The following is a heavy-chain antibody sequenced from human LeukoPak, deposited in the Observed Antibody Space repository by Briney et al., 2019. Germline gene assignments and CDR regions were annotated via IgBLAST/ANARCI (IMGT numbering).Heavy chain of an antibody. V-gene: IGHV1-2*02. CDR2: INPNSGGT. Sequence: ASVKVSCKASGYTFTSYYMHWVRQAPGQGLEWMGWINPNSGGTNYAQKFQGRVTMTRDTSISTAYMELGRLRSDDTAVYYCARGYYYGSGSSWPWGQGTLVTVSS. CDR3: ARGYYYGSGSSWP. CDR1: GYTFTSYY. J-gene: IGHJ5*02. D-gene: IGHD3-10*01.